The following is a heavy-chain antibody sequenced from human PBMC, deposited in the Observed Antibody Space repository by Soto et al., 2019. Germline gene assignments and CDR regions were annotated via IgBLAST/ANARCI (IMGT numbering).Heavy chain of an antibody. Sequence: ASVKVSCKASGYTFTSYYMHWVRQAPGQGLEWMGIINPSGGSTSYAQKFQGRVTMTRDTSTSTVYMELRSLRSDDTAVYYCARVGLMIFGGVPIGSSHPCGQGTLVTVSS. D-gene: IGHD3-3*01. CDR3: ARVGLMIFGGVPIGSSHP. J-gene: IGHJ5*02. CDR1: GYTFTSYY. CDR2: INPSGGST. V-gene: IGHV1-46*01.